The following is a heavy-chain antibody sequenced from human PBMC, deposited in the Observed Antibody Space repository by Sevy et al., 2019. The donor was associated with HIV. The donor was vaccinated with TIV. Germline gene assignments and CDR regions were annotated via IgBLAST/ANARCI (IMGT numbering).Heavy chain of an antibody. Sequence: GGSLRLSCTMSGFKFSAYGVHWVRQAPGKGLEWLTFIQSDGSNKYYGDSVKGRFTVSRDNSNSTLFLQMRSLRDEDTGTYYCAKFFSGDFPNAYWGQGIVVTVSS. CDR2: IQSDGSNK. D-gene: IGHD6-19*01. CDR3: AKFFSGDFPNAY. V-gene: IGHV3-30*02. J-gene: IGHJ4*02. CDR1: GFKFSAYG.